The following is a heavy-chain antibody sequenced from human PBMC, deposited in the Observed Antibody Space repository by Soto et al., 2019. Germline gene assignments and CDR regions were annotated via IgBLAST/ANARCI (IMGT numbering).Heavy chain of an antibody. J-gene: IGHJ4*02. CDR1: GGSVSTFIYY. D-gene: IGHD5-18*01. V-gene: IGHV4-61*01. CDR3: ARVRGYSYGYDPRYHFDC. CDR2: IYDSGST. Sequence: PSDTLSLTCSVSGGSVSTFIYYWSWIRQPPGKGLEWTGCIYDSGSTNYNPSLKSRVTISADTSKNEFSLKLNSVTAADTAVYYCARVRGYSYGYDPRYHFDCWGQGTLVTVSS.